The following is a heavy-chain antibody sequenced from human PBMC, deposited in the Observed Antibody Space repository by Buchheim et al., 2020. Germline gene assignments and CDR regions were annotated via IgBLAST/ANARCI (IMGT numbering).Heavy chain of an antibody. CDR2: ITDSGGIP. CDR3: AKMAAAAGLYHFDY. D-gene: IGHD6-13*01. J-gene: IGHJ4*02. V-gene: IGHV3-23*01. Sequence: EVQLLESGGGLVQPGGSLRLSCAASGFTFSSYAMSWVRQAPGRGLEWVSIITDSGGIPYYADSVKGRFTISRDNSKNTLYLQINNRRGDDTTVYHCAKMAAAAGLYHFDYWGQGTL. CDR1: GFTFSSYA.